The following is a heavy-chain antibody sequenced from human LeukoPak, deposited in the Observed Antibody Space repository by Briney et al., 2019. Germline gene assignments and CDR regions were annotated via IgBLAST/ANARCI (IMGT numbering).Heavy chain of an antibody. CDR2: IYHSGST. J-gene: IGHJ4*02. D-gene: IGHD2-15*01. CDR1: GGSISSYY. V-gene: IGHV4-59*12. Sequence: SETLSLTCTVSGGSISSYYWSWIRQPPGKGLEWIGYIYHSGSTYYNPSLKSRVTISVDRSKNQFSLKLSSVTAADTAVYYCARASTTQDYWGQGTLVTVSS. CDR3: ARASTTQDY.